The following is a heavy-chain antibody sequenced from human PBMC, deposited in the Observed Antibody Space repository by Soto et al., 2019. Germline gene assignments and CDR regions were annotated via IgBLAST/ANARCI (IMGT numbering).Heavy chain of an antibody. J-gene: IGHJ4*02. CDR1: GFTFSSYS. CDR2: ISSSSSYI. D-gene: IGHD6-6*01. CDR3: ASLARLPETYYFDY. Sequence: GGSLRLSCAASGFTFSSYSMNWVRQAPGKGLEWVSSISSSSSYIYYADSVKGRFTISRDNAKNSLYLQMNSLRAEDTAVYYCASLARLPETYYFDYWGQGTLVTVSS. V-gene: IGHV3-21*01.